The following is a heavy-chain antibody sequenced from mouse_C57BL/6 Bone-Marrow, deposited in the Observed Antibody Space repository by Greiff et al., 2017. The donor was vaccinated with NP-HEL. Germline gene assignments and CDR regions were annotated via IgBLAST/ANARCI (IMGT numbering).Heavy chain of an antibody. CDR1: GYTFTSYG. CDR2: IYPRSGNT. V-gene: IGHV1-81*01. J-gene: IGHJ3*01. Sequence: VQLQQSGAELARPGASVKLSCKASGYTFTSYGISWVKQRPGQGLEWIGEIYPRSGNTYYNEKFKGKATLTADKSSSTAYMELRSLRSEDSAVDVCERERHDYGRSWAYWGQGTLVTVSA. CDR3: ERERHDYGRSWAY. D-gene: IGHD1-1*01.